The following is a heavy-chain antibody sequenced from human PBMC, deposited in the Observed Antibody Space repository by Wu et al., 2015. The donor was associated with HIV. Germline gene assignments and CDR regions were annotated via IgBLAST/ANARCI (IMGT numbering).Heavy chain of an antibody. J-gene: IGHJ3*02. V-gene: IGHV1-69*05. CDR1: GGTFSSYA. Sequence: QVQLVQSGAEVKKPGSSVKVSCKASGGTFSSYAISWVRQAPGQGLEWMGGIIPIFGTANYAQKFQGRVTITTDESTSTAYMELSSLRSEDTAVYYCASLSYYGSGSYMHAFDIWGQGTMVTVSS. CDR2: IIPIFGTA. CDR3: ASLSYYGSGSYMHAFDI. D-gene: IGHD3-10*01.